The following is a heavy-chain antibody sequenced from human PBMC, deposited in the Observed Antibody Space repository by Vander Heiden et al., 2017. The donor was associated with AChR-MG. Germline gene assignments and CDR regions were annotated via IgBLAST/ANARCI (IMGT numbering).Heavy chain of an antibody. D-gene: IGHD3-3*01. V-gene: IGHV1-8*01. CDR2: MKPNSGNT. J-gene: IGHJ4*02. Sequence: QVQLVQSGAEVKKPGASVKVSCKASGYTFTRYDINWVRQATGQGLEWMGWMKPNSGNTGYAQKFQGRVTMTRNTSISTAYMELSSLRSEDTAVYYCASHGEAERLFDYWGQGTLVTVSS. CDR1: GYTFTRYD. CDR3: ASHGEAERLFDY.